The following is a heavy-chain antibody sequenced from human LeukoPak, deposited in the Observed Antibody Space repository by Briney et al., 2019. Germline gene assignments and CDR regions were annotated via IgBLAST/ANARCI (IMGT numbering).Heavy chain of an antibody. J-gene: IGHJ4*02. V-gene: IGHV1-69*04. D-gene: IGHD3-22*01. Sequence: SVKVSCKASGGTFSSYAIGWVRQAPGQGLEWMGRSIPILGIANYAQKFQGRVTITADKSTSTGYMELSSLRSEDTAVYYCAREYYYDSSGYSDPFDYWGQGTLVTVSS. CDR2: SIPILGIA. CDR1: GGTFSSYA. CDR3: AREYYYDSSGYSDPFDY.